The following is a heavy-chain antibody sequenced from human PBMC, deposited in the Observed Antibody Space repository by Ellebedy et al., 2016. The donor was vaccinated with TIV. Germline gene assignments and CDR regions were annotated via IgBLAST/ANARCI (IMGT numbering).Heavy chain of an antibody. CDR2: IDSGSGTM. Sequence: GGSLRLSCAASGFTVSSYYMSWVRQAPGKGLEWVSYIDSGSGTMYYADSVKDRFIISRDNGKSSLYLQMNSLRAEDTAVYYCARDAMIWIFDNWGQGTLVTVSS. D-gene: IGHD3-22*01. V-gene: IGHV3-48*01. J-gene: IGHJ4*02. CDR3: ARDAMIWIFDN. CDR1: GFTVSSYY.